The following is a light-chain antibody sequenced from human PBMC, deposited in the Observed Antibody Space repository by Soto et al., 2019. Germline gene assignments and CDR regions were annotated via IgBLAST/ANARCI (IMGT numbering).Light chain of an antibody. J-gene: IGLJ1*01. V-gene: IGLV2-14*01. CDR3: SSYTNFNTRACV. CDR2: EVT. Sequence: QSPLTQPASVSGSPGQSITICCTGTSGDIGSYNRVSWYQQHPGKAPKLIIYEVTDRPSGVSNRFSGSKSGNTASLTISGLQAEDEAEYYCSSYTNFNTRACVFGTGTKVTVL. CDR1: SGDIGSYNR.